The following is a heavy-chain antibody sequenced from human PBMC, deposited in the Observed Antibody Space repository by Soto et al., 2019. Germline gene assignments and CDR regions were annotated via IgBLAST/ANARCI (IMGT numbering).Heavy chain of an antibody. J-gene: IGHJ2*01. CDR2: INAGNGNT. Sequence: ASVKVSCKASGYTFTSYAMHWVRQAPGERLEWMGWINAGNGNTKYSQKFQGRVTITRDTSASTAYMELSSLRSEDTAVYYCARNFPYGGNSYWYFDLWGRGTLVTVSS. V-gene: IGHV1-3*01. CDR3: ARNFPYGGNSYWYFDL. D-gene: IGHD4-17*01. CDR1: GYTFTSYA.